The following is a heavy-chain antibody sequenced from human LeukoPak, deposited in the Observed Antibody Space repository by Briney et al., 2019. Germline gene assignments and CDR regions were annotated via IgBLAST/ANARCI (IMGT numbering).Heavy chain of an antibody. V-gene: IGHV4-34*01. Sequence: SETLSLTCAVYGGSFRDYYWSWIRQPPRKGLEGIGEIKQRGSTNYNPSLKSRVPMSVDTSKNQFSLRLSSVTAADTAVYYCASRGDGDPAGYFDYWGQGTLVTVSS. CDR2: IKQRGST. D-gene: IGHD2-21*02. CDR1: GGSFRDYY. CDR3: ASRGDGDPAGYFDY. J-gene: IGHJ4*02.